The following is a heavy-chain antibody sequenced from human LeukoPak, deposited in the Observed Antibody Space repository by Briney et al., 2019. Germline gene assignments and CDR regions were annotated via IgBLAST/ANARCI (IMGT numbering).Heavy chain of an antibody. Sequence: SETLSLTCTVSGGSINSYYWSWIRQPPGKGLEWIGYVYYSGSTEYNPSLKSRVTISVDTSKNQFSLKMSSVTAADTAVYYCARARDGHINNWFDPWGQGTLVTVSS. J-gene: IGHJ5*02. CDR3: ARARDGHINNWFDP. D-gene: IGHD5-24*01. V-gene: IGHV4-59*01. CDR1: GGSINSYY. CDR2: VYYSGST.